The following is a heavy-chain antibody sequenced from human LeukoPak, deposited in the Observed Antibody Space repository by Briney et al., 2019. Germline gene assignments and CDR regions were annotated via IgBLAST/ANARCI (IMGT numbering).Heavy chain of an antibody. CDR3: AKNKLMVRGVTPYYYYGMDV. D-gene: IGHD3-10*01. CDR1: GFTLSSYA. CDR2: ISGSGGST. V-gene: IGHV3-23*01. J-gene: IGHJ6*02. Sequence: GSLRLSSAASGFTLSSYAMSWVRQAPWKGLEWVSAISGSGGSTYYAHSVKGRFTISRDNSKNTLYLQMNSLRAEDTAVYYCAKNKLMVRGVTPYYYYGMDVWGQGTTVTVSS.